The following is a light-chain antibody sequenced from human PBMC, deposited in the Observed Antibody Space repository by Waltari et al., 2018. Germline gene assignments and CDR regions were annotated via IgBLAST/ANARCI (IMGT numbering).Light chain of an antibody. V-gene: IGKV2-28*01. Sequence: DIVMTQSPLSLPVTPGEPASITRRSSQSLLHSDGYNFLDWYLQQPGQSPQLLIYWASNRASGVPDRFSGSGSGTDFTLTISCLQSEDFATYYCQQYYSYPRTFGQGTKVEIK. CDR1: QSLLHSDGYNF. CDR3: QQYYSYPRT. J-gene: IGKJ1*01. CDR2: WAS.